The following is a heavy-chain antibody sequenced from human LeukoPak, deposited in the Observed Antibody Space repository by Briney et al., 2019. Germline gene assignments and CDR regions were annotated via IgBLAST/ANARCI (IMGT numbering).Heavy chain of an antibody. V-gene: IGHV5-51*01. D-gene: IGHD6-19*01. J-gene: IGHJ4*02. CDR1: AYSFTSYG. Sequence: GESLKISCKGAAYSFTSYGSCWVRQMPRKGREGMGSIYPGDSDTRDSPSFQGQVTISADKSISTAYLQWSSVKASDTAMYYCARYSSGGTYFDYWGQGTLVTVSS. CDR2: IYPGDSDT. CDR3: ARYSSGGTYFDY.